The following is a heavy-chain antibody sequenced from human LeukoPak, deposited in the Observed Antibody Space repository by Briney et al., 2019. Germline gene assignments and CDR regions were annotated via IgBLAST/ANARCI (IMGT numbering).Heavy chain of an antibody. CDR3: ARGYSSSWPHYYYYYMDV. CDR1: GGSISSSSYY. V-gene: IGHV4-39*07. D-gene: IGHD6-13*01. Sequence: SETLSLTCTVSGGSISSSSYYWGWIRLPPGKGLEWIGSIYYSGSTYYNPSLKSRVTISVDTSKNQFSLKLSSVTAADTAVYYCARGYSSSWPHYYYYYMDVWGKGTTVTVSS. CDR2: IYYSGST. J-gene: IGHJ6*03.